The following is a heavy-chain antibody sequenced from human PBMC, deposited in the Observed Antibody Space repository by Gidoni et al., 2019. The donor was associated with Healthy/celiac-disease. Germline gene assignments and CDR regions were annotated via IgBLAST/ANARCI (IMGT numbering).Heavy chain of an antibody. D-gene: IGHD2-21*02. CDR3: AREGSGDYPYNWFDP. Sequence: EVQLVESGGGLVKPGGSRRLSCAACGFPCSGYSMTWVRRAAGEGLEWVSSISSSSSYIYYADSVKGRFTISRDNAKNSLYLQMNSLRAEDTAVYYCAREGSGDYPYNWFDPWGQGTLVTVSS. CDR2: ISSSSSYI. CDR1: GFPCSGYS. V-gene: IGHV3-21*01. J-gene: IGHJ5*02.